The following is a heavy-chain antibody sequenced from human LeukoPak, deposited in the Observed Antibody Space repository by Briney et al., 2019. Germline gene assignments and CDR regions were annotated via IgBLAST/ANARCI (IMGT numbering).Heavy chain of an antibody. J-gene: IGHJ5*01. CDR2: MYTGGTT. CDR1: GFIVSGTH. V-gene: IGHV3-53*01. D-gene: IGHD2-21*02. Sequence: GGSLRLFCAASGFIVSGTHMSWVRQAPGKGLEWVSAMYTGGTTYYADSVTGPFTVSRNTSRNTLFLHIDSLRAEDTAVYYCAKDEVTSGGALASWGQGTLVIVSS. CDR3: AKDEVTSGGALAS.